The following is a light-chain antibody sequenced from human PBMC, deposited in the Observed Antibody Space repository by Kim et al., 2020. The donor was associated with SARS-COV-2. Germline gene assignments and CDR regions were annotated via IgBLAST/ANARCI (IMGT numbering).Light chain of an antibody. J-gene: IGLJ1*01. CDR1: AVTNPY. CDR3: QSLDNSGTYV. V-gene: IGLV3-25*03. Sequence: PGQTARITCPGYAVTNPYSYSYRHKPGQVPVLLIYKDSGRPSGIPERFSGSISGAILTLTISGVQAEDEADYYCQSLDNSGTYVFGTGTKVTVL. CDR2: KDS.